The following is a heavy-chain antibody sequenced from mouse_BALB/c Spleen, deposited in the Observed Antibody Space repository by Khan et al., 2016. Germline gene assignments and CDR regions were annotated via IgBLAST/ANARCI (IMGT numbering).Heavy chain of an antibody. V-gene: IGHV1-7*01. J-gene: IGHJ2*01. Sequence: QIQLVQSGAELAKPGASVKMSCKASGYTFTSYWMHWVKQRPGQGLEWIGYINPSTGYTEYNQKFKDKATLTADKSSSTAYMQLSSLTSEDSAVXYCANRRDYFDYWGQGTTLTVSS. CDR2: INPSTGYT. CDR3: ANRRDYFDY. CDR1: GYTFTSYW.